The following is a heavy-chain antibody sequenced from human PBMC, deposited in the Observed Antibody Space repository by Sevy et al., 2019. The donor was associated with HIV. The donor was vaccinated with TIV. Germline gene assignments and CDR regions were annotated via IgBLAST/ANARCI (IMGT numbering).Heavy chain of an antibody. V-gene: IGHV4-61*05. CDR3: ARGGPNQHQLDYFDY. J-gene: IGHJ4*02. CDR2: SGST. Sequence: SETLSLTCTVSGVSISGSSYDWAWIRQPPGKGLECVGFSGSTNYNPSLKSRVTTLVDTSKNQFSLKLSSVTVADTAIYYCARGGPNQHQLDYFDYWGQGALVTVSS. D-gene: IGHD6-13*01. CDR1: GVSISGSSYD.